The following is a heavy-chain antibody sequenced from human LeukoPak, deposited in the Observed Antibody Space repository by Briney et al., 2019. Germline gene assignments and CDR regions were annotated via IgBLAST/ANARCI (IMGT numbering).Heavy chain of an antibody. V-gene: IGHV4-61*01. CDR2: IYYSGGT. J-gene: IGHJ4*02. Sequence: SETLSLTCTVSGVSVSSGSYYWRWIRQPPGKTLEWTGHIYYSGGTNYNPSLKSRVTISVDPSRNQFSLKLTSVTAAGTAVYYCARGIFYHYGSSGYYHFDYWGQGTLVTVSS. CDR1: GVSVSSGSYY. CDR3: ARGIFYHYGSSGYYHFDY. D-gene: IGHD3-22*01.